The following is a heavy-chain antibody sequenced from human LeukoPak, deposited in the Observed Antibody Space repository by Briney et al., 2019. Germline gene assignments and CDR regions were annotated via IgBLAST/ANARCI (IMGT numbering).Heavy chain of an antibody. V-gene: IGHV3-23*01. CDR3: AKGSPVLTR. CDR1: GFTFNSKG. CDR2: ITGSGDGT. D-gene: IGHD2-2*01. J-gene: IGHJ4*02. Sequence: TGGSLRLSCAASGFTFNSKGMSWVRQAPGKGLEWVSAITGSGDGTYYADSVKGRFTISRDNSKNTLYLQMNSLRAEDTAIYYCAKGSPVLTRWGQGTLVTVSS.